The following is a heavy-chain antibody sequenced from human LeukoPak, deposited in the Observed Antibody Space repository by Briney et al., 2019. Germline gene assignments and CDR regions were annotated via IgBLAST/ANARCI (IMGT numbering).Heavy chain of an antibody. CDR2: IQYDGSNK. CDR3: AIDIQIVGATTGYFDY. J-gene: IGHJ4*02. V-gene: IGHV3-30*02. CDR1: GFTFSSYG. Sequence: GGSLRLSCAASGFTFSSYGMHWVRQAPGKWLEWVAFIQYDGSNKYYADSVKGRFTISRDNSKNTLYLQMNSLRAEDTAVYYCAIDIQIVGATTGYFDYWGQGTLVTVSS. D-gene: IGHD1-26*01.